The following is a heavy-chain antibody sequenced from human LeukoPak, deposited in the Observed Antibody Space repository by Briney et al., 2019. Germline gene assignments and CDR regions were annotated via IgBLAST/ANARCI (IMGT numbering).Heavy chain of an antibody. J-gene: IGHJ6*03. V-gene: IGHV3-20*04. Sequence: SGGSLRLSCAASGFTFDDYGMSWVRHAPGKGLEWVSGINWNGGSTGYADSVKGRFTISRDNAKNSLYLQMISLRAEDTALYYCTRSRGAYYYYMDVWGKGTTVTVSS. CDR1: GFTFDDYG. CDR3: TRSRGAYYYYMDV. CDR2: INWNGGST. D-gene: IGHD3-22*01.